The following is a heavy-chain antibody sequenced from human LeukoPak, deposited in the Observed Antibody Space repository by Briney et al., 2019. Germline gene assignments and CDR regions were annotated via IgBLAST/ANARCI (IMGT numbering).Heavy chain of an antibody. CDR1: GSNFDSFE. V-gene: IGHV3-23*01. J-gene: IGHJ4*02. CDR3: AKDYAAYYDYVRGRGYFDY. D-gene: IGHD3-16*01. CDR2: ISGSGGST. Sequence: PGGSLRLSCAASGSNFDSFEMNWVRQAPGKGLEWVSGISGSGGSTYYADSAKGRFTISRDNSKNTLYLQMNSLRAEDTAVFYCAKDYAAYYDYVRGRGYFDYWGQGTLVTVSS.